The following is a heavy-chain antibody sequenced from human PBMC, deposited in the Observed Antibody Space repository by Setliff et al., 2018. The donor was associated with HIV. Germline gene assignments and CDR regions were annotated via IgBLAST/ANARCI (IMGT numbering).Heavy chain of an antibody. Sequence: PSETLSLTCTLSGDSVTTPYYWGWIRQPPGKGLEWVGSIYHSGATYFTTSLKSRVTLSVDTSKNQFFLRLTSVSAADTGLYFCARHSPVTTEDYMDVWGKGTTVTVSS. D-gene: IGHD4-17*01. CDR3: ARHSPVTTEDYMDV. J-gene: IGHJ6*03. CDR2: IYHSGAT. V-gene: IGHV4-38-2*02. CDR1: GDSVTTPYY.